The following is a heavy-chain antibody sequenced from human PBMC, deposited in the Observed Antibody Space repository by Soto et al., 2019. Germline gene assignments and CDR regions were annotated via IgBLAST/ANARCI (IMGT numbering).Heavy chain of an antibody. Sequence: QVQLQESGPGLVKPSETLSLTCTVSGGSISNYYWSWIRQPPGNGLEWIGFIYYSGTTNYNPSPKRRVTISVDTSKNQFSLKLTSVTAADTAVYYCAISPVLYNWNAFDPWGQGTLVTVSS. CDR2: IYYSGTT. D-gene: IGHD1-20*01. J-gene: IGHJ5*02. V-gene: IGHV4-59*08. CDR1: GGSISNYY. CDR3: AISPVLYNWNAFDP.